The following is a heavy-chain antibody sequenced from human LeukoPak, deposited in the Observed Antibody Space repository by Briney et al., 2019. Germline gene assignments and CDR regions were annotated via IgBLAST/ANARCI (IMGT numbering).Heavy chain of an antibody. CDR2: IKQDGSEK. Sequence: GGSLRLSCAASGFTFSSYWMSWVRQAPGKGLEWVANIKQDGSEKYYVDSVKGRFTISRDNAKNSLYLQMNSLRAEDTAVYYCASQGGGWGSSSSPSDYWGQGTLVTVSS. CDR3: ASQGGGWGSSSSPSDY. D-gene: IGHD6-6*01. J-gene: IGHJ4*02. V-gene: IGHV3-7*01. CDR1: GFTFSSYW.